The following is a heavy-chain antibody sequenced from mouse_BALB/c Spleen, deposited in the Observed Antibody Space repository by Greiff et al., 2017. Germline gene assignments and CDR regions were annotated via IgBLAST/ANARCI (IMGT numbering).Heavy chain of an antibody. CDR2: INPYNDGT. D-gene: IGHD1-2*01. CDR1: GYTFTSYV. Sequence: VQLKESGPELVKPGASVKMSCKASGYTFTSYVMHWVKQKPGQGLEWIGYINPYNDGTKYNEKFKGKATLTSDKSSSTAYMELSSLTSEDSAVYYCARSPSITTATSWFAYWGQGTLVTVSA. V-gene: IGHV1-14*01. J-gene: IGHJ3*01. CDR3: ARSPSITTATSWFAY.